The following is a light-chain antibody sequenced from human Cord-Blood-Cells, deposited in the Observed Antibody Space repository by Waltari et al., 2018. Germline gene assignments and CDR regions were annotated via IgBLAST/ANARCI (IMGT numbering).Light chain of an antibody. J-gene: IGLJ3*02. CDR1: RSDGVVYNY. V-gene: IGLV2-8*01. Sequence: QSALTQPPSASGSPGQSVTISCPGTRSDGVVYNYFFWYQQHPGKAPKLMIYEVSKRPSGVPVRFSGSNSGNAASLTVSGLQAEDEADYCCSSYAGSNNLVFGGGTKLTVL. CDR2: EVS. CDR3: SSYAGSNNLV.